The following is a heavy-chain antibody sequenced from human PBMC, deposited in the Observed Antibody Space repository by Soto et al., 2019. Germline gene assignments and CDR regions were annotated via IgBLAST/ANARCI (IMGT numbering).Heavy chain of an antibody. Sequence: GGSLRLSCAASGFTFSSYSMNWVRQAPGKGLEWVSSISSSSSYIYYADSVKGRFTISRDNAKNSLYLQMNSLRAEDTAVYYCAGKGSSSVRGRWGYMDVWGKGTTVTVSS. J-gene: IGHJ6*03. CDR1: GFTFSSYS. D-gene: IGHD6-6*01. V-gene: IGHV3-21*01. CDR2: ISSSSSYI. CDR3: AGKGSSSVRGRWGYMDV.